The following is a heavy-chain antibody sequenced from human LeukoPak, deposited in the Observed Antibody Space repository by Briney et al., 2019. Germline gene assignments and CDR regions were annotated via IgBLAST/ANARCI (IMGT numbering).Heavy chain of an antibody. Sequence: SETLSLTCTVSGGSISSSSYYWGWIRQPPGKGLEWIGEINHSGSTNYNPSLKSRVTISVDTSKNQFSLKLSSVTAADTAVYYCARDRVRDYVWGSYRYGYFDYWGQGTLVTVSS. CDR1: GGSISSSSYY. V-gene: IGHV4-39*07. CDR3: ARDRVRDYVWGSYRYGYFDY. D-gene: IGHD3-16*02. J-gene: IGHJ4*02. CDR2: INHSGST.